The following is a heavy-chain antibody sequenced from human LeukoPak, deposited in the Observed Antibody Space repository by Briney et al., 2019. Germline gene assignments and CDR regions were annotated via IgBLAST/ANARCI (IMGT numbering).Heavy chain of an antibody. CDR3: ARHGRYSYGDALDI. CDR2: LYSSGST. J-gene: IGHJ3*02. CDR1: GGSISSYY. D-gene: IGHD5-18*01. V-gene: IGHV4-4*07. Sequence: ASETRSLTCTVSGGSISSYYWSWIRQPAGKGREWVGRLYSSGSTNYNPALKSRVTMSVDTSKNQFSLRLSSVTAPDTAIYYCARHGRYSYGDALDIWGQGTMVTVSS.